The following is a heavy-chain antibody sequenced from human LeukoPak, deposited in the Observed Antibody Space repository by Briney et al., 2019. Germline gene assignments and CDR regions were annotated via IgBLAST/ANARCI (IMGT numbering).Heavy chain of an antibody. CDR1: GGTFSSYA. D-gene: IGHD3-10*01. Sequence: SVKVSCKASGGTFSSYAINWVRQAPGQGLEWMGRIIPIFGKVNYAQKFQGRVTITADKSTSTAYMELSSLRSEDTAVYYCARDLPSSGSYPFDYWGQGTLVTVSS. CDR2: IIPIFGKV. J-gene: IGHJ4*02. CDR3: ARDLPSSGSYPFDY. V-gene: IGHV1-69*04.